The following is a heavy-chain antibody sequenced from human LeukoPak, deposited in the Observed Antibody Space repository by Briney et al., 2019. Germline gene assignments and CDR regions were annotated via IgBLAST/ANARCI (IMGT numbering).Heavy chain of an antibody. Sequence: GGSLRLSCAASRFTFSSYGMHWVRQAPGKGLEWVVVISYDGSNKYYADSVKGRFTISRDNSKNTLYLQMNSLRAEDTAVYYCAKDRPLYGMDVWGQGTTVTVSS. J-gene: IGHJ6*02. CDR2: ISYDGSNK. CDR1: RFTFSSYG. V-gene: IGHV3-30*18. CDR3: AKDRPLYGMDV.